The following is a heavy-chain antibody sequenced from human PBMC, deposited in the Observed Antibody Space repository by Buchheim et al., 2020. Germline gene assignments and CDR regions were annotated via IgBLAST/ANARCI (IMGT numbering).Heavy chain of an antibody. CDR1: GFTFSSYA. Sequence: QVQLVESGGGVVQPGRSLRLSCAASGFTFSSYAMHWVRQAPGKGLEWVAVISYDGSNKYYADSVKGRFTISRDNSKNTLYLQMNSLRAEDTAVYYCASGSPGGWSFDYWGQGTL. D-gene: IGHD6-19*01. CDR3: ASGSPGGWSFDY. CDR2: ISYDGSNK. V-gene: IGHV3-30-3*01. J-gene: IGHJ4*02.